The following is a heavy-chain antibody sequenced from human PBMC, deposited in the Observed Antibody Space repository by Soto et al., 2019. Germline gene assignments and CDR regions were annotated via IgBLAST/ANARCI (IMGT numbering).Heavy chain of an antibody. V-gene: IGHV3-7*01. CDR1: GFTFSTSW. D-gene: IGHD3-10*01. CDR3: AAGFPPDY. CDR2: INGDGSEE. Sequence: EVQLVESGGVLVQPGGSLRVSCAASGFTFSTSWMNWVRQAPGKGLEWVANINGDGSEEYYVDSVRGRFTISRDNVKNSLFLQMNSLGTEDMAVYYGAAGFPPDYWGQGTLVTVSS. J-gene: IGHJ4*02.